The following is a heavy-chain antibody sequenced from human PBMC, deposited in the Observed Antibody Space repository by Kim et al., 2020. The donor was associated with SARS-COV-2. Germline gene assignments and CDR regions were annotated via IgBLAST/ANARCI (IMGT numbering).Heavy chain of an antibody. V-gene: IGHV1-69*06. CDR3: ASAGYNGYFFDS. J-gene: IGHJ4*02. CDR2: P. Sequence: PTYTEKFRGRRTITADRSTGTAYMDLSSLRSGDTAVYFCASAGYNGYFFDSWGQGTLVTVSS. D-gene: IGHD5-12*01.